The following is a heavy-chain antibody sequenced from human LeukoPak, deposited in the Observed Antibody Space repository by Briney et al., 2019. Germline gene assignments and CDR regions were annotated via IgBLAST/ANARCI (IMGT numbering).Heavy chain of an antibody. CDR1: GFTFSSYW. V-gene: IGHV3-7*01. Sequence: GGPLRLSCAASGFTFSSYWTGWVRQAPGKGLEWVASINQDGSEKYYVDFVKGRFTISRDNAKKSLYLQMNSLRVEDTAVYYCARASSGRYFQFIDDWGQGTLVTVSS. D-gene: IGHD1-26*01. CDR3: ARASSGRYFQFIDD. J-gene: IGHJ4*02. CDR2: INQDGSEK.